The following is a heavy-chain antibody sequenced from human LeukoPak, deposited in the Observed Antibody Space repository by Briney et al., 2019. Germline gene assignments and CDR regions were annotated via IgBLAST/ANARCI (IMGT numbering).Heavy chain of an antibody. J-gene: IGHJ4*02. CDR3: ARVSSASGYYYHY. CDR2: INPNSGGT. V-gene: IGHV1-2*06. Sequence: ASVNVSRKASGYTFTGYYMHWVRQAPGQGLEWMGRINPNSGGTNYPQKFQGRVTMTSDTSISTAYMELSRMRSGDTAEYYSARVSSASGYYYHYWGQGTLVTVSS. CDR1: GYTFTGYY. D-gene: IGHD3-22*01.